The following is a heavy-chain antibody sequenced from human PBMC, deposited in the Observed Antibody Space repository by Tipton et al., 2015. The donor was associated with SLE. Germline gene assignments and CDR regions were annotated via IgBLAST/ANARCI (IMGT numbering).Heavy chain of an antibody. Sequence: SLRLSCAASGFTFSSYGMHWVRQAPGKGLEWVAFIRYDGGNKYYADSVKGRFTISRDNSKNSLYLQMNSLRAEDTAVYYCARADYDFWSGYYGGYFDYWGQGTLVTVSS. J-gene: IGHJ4*02. D-gene: IGHD3-3*01. CDR3: ARADYDFWSGYYGGYFDY. CDR2: IRYDGGNK. CDR1: GFTFSSYG. V-gene: IGHV3-30*02.